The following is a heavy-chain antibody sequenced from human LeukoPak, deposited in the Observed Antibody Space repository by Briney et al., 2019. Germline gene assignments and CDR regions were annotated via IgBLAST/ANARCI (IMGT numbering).Heavy chain of an antibody. V-gene: IGHV4-39*01. CDR1: GGSISSSTYY. Sequence: SETLSLTCTVSGGSISSSTYYWGWIRQPPGKGLEWIGSIHYSGSTYYNPSLKSRVTMSVDTSKNQFSLKLSSVTAADTAVYYCARPYGSGSYYLNWFDPWGQGTLVTVSS. CDR3: ARPYGSGSYYLNWFDP. D-gene: IGHD3-10*01. J-gene: IGHJ5*02. CDR2: IHYSGST.